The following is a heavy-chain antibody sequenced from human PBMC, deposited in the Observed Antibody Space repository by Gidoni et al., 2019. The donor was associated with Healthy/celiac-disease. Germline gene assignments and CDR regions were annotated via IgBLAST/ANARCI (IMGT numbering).Heavy chain of an antibody. D-gene: IGHD3-9*01. Sequence: SPSFQGQVTISADKSISTAYLQWSSLKASDTAMYYCARDYDILTGSLLFDYWGQGTLVTVSS. J-gene: IGHJ4*02. V-gene: IGHV5-51*01. CDR3: ARDYDILTGSLLFDY.